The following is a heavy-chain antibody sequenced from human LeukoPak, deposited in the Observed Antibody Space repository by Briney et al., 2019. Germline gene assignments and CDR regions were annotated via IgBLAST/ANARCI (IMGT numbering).Heavy chain of an antibody. D-gene: IGHD2-8*01. CDR3: ARVAGAGYCTNGVCYLSYYFDY. CDR1: GYTFTSNY. Sequence: ASVKVSCKASGYTFTSNYIHWVRQAPGQGLEWMGMIYPRDGSTSYAQKFQGRVTVTRDTSTSTVHMELSGLRSDDTAVYYCARVAGAGYCTNGVCYLSYYFDYWGQGTLVTVSS. CDR2: IYPRDGST. V-gene: IGHV1-46*01. J-gene: IGHJ4*02.